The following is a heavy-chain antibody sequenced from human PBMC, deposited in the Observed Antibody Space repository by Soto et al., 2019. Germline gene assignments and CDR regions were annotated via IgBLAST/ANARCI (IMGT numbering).Heavy chain of an antibody. CDR1: GGTFSSYT. J-gene: IGHJ6*02. V-gene: IGHV1-69*02. Sequence: SVKVSCKASGGTFSSYTISWVRQAPGQGLEWMGRIIPILGIANYAQKFQGRVTITADKSTSTAYMELSSLRSEDTAVYYCARYSSSWDYYYGMDVWGQGTTVTV. D-gene: IGHD6-13*01. CDR2: IIPILGIA. CDR3: ARYSSSWDYYYGMDV.